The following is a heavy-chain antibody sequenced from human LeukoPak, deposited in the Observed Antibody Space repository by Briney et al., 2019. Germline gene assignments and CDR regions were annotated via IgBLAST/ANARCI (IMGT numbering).Heavy chain of an antibody. Sequence: SETLSLTCSVSDDSITMYYWTWIRQPPGKGLEWIGYVDHTGSTNFNPSLNGRVSISRDTSKNQFSLKLSSVTAADTAVYYCARLPKKYYYGSGRNLGPAYYFDYWGQGTLVTVSS. CDR3: ARLPKKYYYGSGRNLGPAYYFDY. D-gene: IGHD3-10*01. CDR1: DDSITMYY. J-gene: IGHJ4*02. V-gene: IGHV4-59*12. CDR2: VDHTGST.